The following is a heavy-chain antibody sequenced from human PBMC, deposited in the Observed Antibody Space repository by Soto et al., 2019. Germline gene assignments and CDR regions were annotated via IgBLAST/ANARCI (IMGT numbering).Heavy chain of an antibody. V-gene: IGHV1-2*02. D-gene: IGHD6-19*01. CDR1: GYTFTGYY. CDR2: INPNSGGT. Sequence: ASVKVSCKASGYTFTGYYMHWVRQAPGQGLEWMGWINPNSGGTNYAQKFQGRVTMTRDTSISTAYMELSRLRSDDTAVYYCAKSHKGVAVVDYWYFDLWGRGTLVTVSS. CDR3: AKSHKGVAVVDYWYFDL. J-gene: IGHJ2*01.